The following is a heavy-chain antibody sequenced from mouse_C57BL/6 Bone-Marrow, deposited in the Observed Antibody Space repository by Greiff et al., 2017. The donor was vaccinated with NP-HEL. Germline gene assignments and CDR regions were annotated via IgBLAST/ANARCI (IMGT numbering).Heavy chain of an antibody. CDR2: INPYNGGT. CDR3: ARRGNYYGSSNWYFDV. CDR1: GYTFTDYY. V-gene: IGHV1-19*01. Sequence: EVQLQQSGPVLVKPGASVKMSCKASGYTFTDYYMNWVKQSHGKSLEWIGVINPYNGGTSYNQKFKGKATLTVDKSSSTAYMELNSLTSEYSAVYYCARRGNYYGSSNWYFDVWGTGTTVTVSS. D-gene: IGHD1-1*01. J-gene: IGHJ1*03.